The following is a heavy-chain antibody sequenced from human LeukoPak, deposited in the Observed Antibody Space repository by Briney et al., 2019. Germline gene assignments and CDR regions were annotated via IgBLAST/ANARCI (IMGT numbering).Heavy chain of an antibody. CDR1: GYTFTGYY. CDR3: ARSCTNGVCPDY. J-gene: IGHJ4*02. V-gene: IGHV1-2*02. Sequence: ASVKVSCKASGYTFTGYYMHWVRQAPGQGLEWMGWINPNSGGTNYTQKFQGRVTMTRDTSISTAYMELSRLRSDDTAVYYCARSCTNGVCPDYWGQGTLVTVSS. CDR2: INPNSGGT. D-gene: IGHD2-8*01.